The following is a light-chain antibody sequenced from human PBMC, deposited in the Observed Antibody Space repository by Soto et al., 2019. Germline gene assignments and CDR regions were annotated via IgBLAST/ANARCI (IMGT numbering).Light chain of an antibody. CDR1: QSVSSSY. J-gene: IGKJ4*01. V-gene: IGKV3-20*01. CDR2: GAS. Sequence: EIVLTQSPGTLSLSPGERATLSCRASQSVSSSYLAWYQQKPGQAPRLLIYGASSRATGIPDRFSGSGSGPDFTLTISRLEPADFAVYYCQQYSSAPGLTFGGGTKVEIK. CDR3: QQYSSAPGLT.